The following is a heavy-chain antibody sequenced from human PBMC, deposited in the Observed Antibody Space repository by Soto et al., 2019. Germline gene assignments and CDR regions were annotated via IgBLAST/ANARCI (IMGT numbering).Heavy chain of an antibody. V-gene: IGHV3-30-3*01. CDR2: ISYDGSNK. CDR3: ARDRLRYNWNDFPYYYYGMDV. D-gene: IGHD1-1*01. J-gene: IGHJ6*02. CDR1: GFTVSSYA. Sequence: QVQLVESRGGVVQPGRSLRLSCAASGFTVSSYAMHWVRQAPGKGLEWVAVISYDGSNKYYADSVKGRFTISRDNSKNTLYLQMNSLRAEDTAVYYCARDRLRYNWNDFPYYYYGMDVWGQGTTVTVSS.